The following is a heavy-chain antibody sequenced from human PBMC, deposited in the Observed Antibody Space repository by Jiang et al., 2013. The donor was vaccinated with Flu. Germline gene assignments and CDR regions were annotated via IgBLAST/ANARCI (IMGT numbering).Heavy chain of an antibody. V-gene: IGHV3-23*04. CDR3: AKELYDYVWGSYRSPFDY. D-gene: IGHD3-16*02. J-gene: IGHJ4*02. CDR2: ISGSGGSA. CDR1: GFTFSSYA. Sequence: QLVESGGGLVQPGGSLRLSCAASGFTFSSYAMSWVRQAPGKGLEWVSAISGSGGSAYYADSVKGRFTISRDNSKNTLYLQMNSLRAEDTAVHYCAKELYDYVWGSYRSPFDYWGQGTLVTVSS.